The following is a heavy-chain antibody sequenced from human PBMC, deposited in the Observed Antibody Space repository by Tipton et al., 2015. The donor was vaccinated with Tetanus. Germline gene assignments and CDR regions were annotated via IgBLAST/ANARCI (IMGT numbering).Heavy chain of an antibody. CDR1: GGSISSYY. D-gene: IGHD1-1*01. CDR2: VYYRGGT. Sequence: TLSLTCTVSGGSISSYYWSWVRQSPGKGLEWIGYVYYRGGTIVSPSLKSRVTMSVDTSKKQVSLILGSVTAADTAVYYCVREGNMLERYFDLWGRGTLVTVSS. J-gene: IGHJ2*01. V-gene: IGHV4-59*01. CDR3: VREGNMLERYFDL.